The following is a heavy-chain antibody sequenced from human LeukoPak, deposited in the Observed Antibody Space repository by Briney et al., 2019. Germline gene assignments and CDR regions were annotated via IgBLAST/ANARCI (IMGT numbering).Heavy chain of an antibody. J-gene: IGHJ4*02. CDR1: GDSISRYY. D-gene: IGHD5-12*01. V-gene: IGHV4-59*01. CDR3: ARLQATGSIYSYFDY. Sequence: SETLSLTCTVSGDSISRYYWSWIRQSPVKGLEWIGSIYYSGGYTDYNPSLKSRVTISVDTSKNQISLKLTSVTAADTAVYYCARLQATGSIYSYFDYWGQGTLVTVSS. CDR2: IYYSGGYT.